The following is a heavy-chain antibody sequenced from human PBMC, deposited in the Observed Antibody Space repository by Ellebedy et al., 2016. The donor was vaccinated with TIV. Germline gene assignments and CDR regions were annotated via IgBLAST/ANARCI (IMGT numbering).Heavy chain of an antibody. CDR3: ARELSIVAATDALDI. D-gene: IGHD2-15*01. CDR1: GGSISSDNW. J-gene: IGHJ3*02. Sequence: MPGGSLRLSCAVSGGSISSDNWWSWVRQPPGKGLEWIGEIYRSGTTNYDPSLKSRVTISLDKSKNQISLNLHSVTAADTAVYHCARELSIVAATDALDIWGQGTMVTVSS. CDR2: IYRSGTT. V-gene: IGHV4-4*02.